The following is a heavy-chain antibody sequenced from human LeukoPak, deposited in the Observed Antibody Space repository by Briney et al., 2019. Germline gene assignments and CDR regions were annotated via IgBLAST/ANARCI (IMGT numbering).Heavy chain of an antibody. CDR3: ARGGRGMSPRGGGAYWYFDL. V-gene: IGHV4-59*01. D-gene: IGHD3-10*01. CDR2: IYYSGST. J-gene: IGHJ2*01. CDR1: GGSISSYY. Sequence: SETLSLTCTVSGGSISSYYWSWIRQPPGKGLEWIGYIYYSGSTNYNPSLKSRVTISVDTSKNQFSLKLSSVTAADPAVSYCARGGRGMSPRGGGAYWYFDLWGRGTLVTVSS.